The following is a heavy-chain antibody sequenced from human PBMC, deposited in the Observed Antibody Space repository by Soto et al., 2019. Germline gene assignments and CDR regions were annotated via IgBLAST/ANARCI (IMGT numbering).Heavy chain of an antibody. CDR2: IDYRGNI. D-gene: IGHD2-15*01. J-gene: IGHJ2*01. V-gene: IGHV4-39*01. Sequence: QLHLQESGPGLVEPSETLSLTCAVSGGSITSTSYYWGWIRQPPGEGLEWIGSIDYRGNIYYNSSLKRRVTISVDTSKNQFSLNLNSVTAAHSAVYHCAIVAALVGAARYWYFDLWGPGTRVSV. CDR1: GGSITSTSYY. CDR3: AIVAALVGAARYWYFDL.